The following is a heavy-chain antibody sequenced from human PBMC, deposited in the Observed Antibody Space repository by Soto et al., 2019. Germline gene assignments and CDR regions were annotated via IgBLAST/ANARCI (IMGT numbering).Heavy chain of an antibody. CDR1: GDSIGTSSYY. J-gene: IGHJ5*02. Sequence: PSETLSLTCDVSGDSIGTSSYYWNWIRQPPGKGLEWIGEIDHSGYTNYNPSLKSRVTISVDTSKNQFSLRLTSVTAADTAVYYCARVRDWFDPWGQGTLVTVSS. CDR2: IDHSGYT. V-gene: IGHV4-34*01. CDR3: ARVRDWFDP. D-gene: IGHD3-3*01.